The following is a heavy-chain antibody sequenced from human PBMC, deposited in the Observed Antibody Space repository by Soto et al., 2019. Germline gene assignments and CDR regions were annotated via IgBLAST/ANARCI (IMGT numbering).Heavy chain of an antibody. CDR2: IYYTGGT. D-gene: IGHD6-13*01. CDR3: ARQIGRRSWSLDH. CDR1: GGSISSSDYW. Sequence: QLQLQESCPGLVKPGESLSLTGTVSGGSISSSDYWWGWSRQPPGTWLEWIGSIYYTGGTYYNPSPQSRVIVSVHTSKTPFSLTLSSVPAPDTAVYYCARQIGRRSWSLDHWGQGTLLTVSS. V-gene: IGHV4-39*01. J-gene: IGHJ4*02.